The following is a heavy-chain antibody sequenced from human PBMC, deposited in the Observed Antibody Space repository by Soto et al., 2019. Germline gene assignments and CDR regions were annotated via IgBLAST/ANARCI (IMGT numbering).Heavy chain of an antibody. CDR3: AKDGDYPDY. D-gene: IGHD2-15*01. V-gene: IGHV3-30*18. CDR2: ISYDGSNK. Sequence: QVQLVESGGGVVQPGRSLRLSCAASGFTFSSYGMHWVRQAPGKGLEWVAVISYDGSNKYYADSVKGRFTISRDNSKNTLYLQMNSLRAEDTAVYYCAKDGDYPDYWGQGTLVTVSS. J-gene: IGHJ4*02. CDR1: GFTFSSYG.